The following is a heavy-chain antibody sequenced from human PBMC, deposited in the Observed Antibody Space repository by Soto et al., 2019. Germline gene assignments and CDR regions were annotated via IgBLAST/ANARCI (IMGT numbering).Heavy chain of an antibody. Sequence: ASVKVSCKASGYTFTSYGISWVRQAPGQGLEWMGWISAYNGNTNYAQKLQGRVTMTTDTSTSTAYMELRSLRSDDTAVYYCARVSNYYDSSGWMDVWGQGTTVTVSS. V-gene: IGHV1-18*01. D-gene: IGHD3-22*01. CDR1: GYTFTSYG. CDR3: ARVSNYYDSSGWMDV. J-gene: IGHJ6*02. CDR2: ISAYNGNT.